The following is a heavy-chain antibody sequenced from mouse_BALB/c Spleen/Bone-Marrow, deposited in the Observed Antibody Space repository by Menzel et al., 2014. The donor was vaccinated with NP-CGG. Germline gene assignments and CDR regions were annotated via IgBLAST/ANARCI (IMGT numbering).Heavy chain of an antibody. Sequence: VQLQQSGGGLVQPGGSLRLSCATSGFTFTDYLMTWVRQPPGKALEWLGFIRNKANGYTTEYSASVKGRFTISRNNSQSILYLQMNTLRAEDSATYYCARGYYDDYWGQGTTLTVSS. V-gene: IGHV7-3*02. CDR3: ARGYYDDY. CDR1: GFTFTDYL. D-gene: IGHD2-4*01. J-gene: IGHJ2*01. CDR2: IRNKANGYTT.